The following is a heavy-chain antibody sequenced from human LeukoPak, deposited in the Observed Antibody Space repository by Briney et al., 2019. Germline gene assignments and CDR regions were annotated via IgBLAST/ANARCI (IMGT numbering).Heavy chain of an antibody. CDR1: GGSLSSSNW. V-gene: IGHV4-4*02. J-gene: IGHJ5*02. CDR2: IYHSGST. D-gene: IGHD5-24*01. CDR3: ARRRAEGGSDGHYNWFDP. Sequence: SGTLSLTCAVSGGSLSSSNWWSWVRQPPGKGLEWIGEIYHSGSTNYNPSLKSRVTISVDKSKNQFSLKLSSVTAADTAVYYCARRRAEGGSDGHYNWFDPWGQGILVTVSS.